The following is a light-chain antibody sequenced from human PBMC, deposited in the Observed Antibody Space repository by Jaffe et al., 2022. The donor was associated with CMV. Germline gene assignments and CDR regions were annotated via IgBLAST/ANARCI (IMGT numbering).Light chain of an antibody. V-gene: IGKV3-20*01. CDR1: QSVSSSY. J-gene: IGKJ2*01. Sequence: EIVLTQSPGTLSLSPGERATLSCRASQSVSSSYLAWYQQKPGQAPRLLIYGASSRATGIPDRFSGSGSGTGTDFTLTISRLEPEDFAVYYCQQYASSPLTFGQGTKLEIK. CDR2: GAS. CDR3: QQYASSPLT.